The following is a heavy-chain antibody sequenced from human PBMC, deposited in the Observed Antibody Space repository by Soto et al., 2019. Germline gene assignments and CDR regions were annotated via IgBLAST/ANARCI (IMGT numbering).Heavy chain of an antibody. V-gene: IGHV3-72*01. CDR3: ARVPTYYYDSSGYRSYYYYSGMDV. J-gene: IGHJ6*02. CDR2: TRNKANSYTT. Sequence: EVQLVESGGGLVQPGGSLRLSCAASGFTFSDHYMDWVRQAPGKGLEWVGRTRNKANSYTTEYAASVKGRFTISRDDSKNSLYLQMNSLKTEDTAVYYCARVPTYYYDSSGYRSYYYYSGMDVWGQGTTVTVSS. CDR1: GFTFSDHY. D-gene: IGHD3-22*01.